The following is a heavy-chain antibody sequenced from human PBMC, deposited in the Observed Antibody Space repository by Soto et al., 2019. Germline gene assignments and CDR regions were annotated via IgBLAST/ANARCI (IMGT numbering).Heavy chain of an antibody. CDR2: ISYDGSNK. J-gene: IGHJ4*02. CDR3: AKGLSIAVAGTPFDY. V-gene: IGHV3-30*18. CDR1: GFTFSSYG. D-gene: IGHD6-19*01. Sequence: QVQLVESGGGVVQPGRSLRLSCAASGFTFSSYGIHWVRQAPGKGLEWVAVISYDGSNKYYADSVKGRFTISRDNSKNTLYLQMNSLRAEDTAVYYCAKGLSIAVAGTPFDYWGQGTLVTVSS.